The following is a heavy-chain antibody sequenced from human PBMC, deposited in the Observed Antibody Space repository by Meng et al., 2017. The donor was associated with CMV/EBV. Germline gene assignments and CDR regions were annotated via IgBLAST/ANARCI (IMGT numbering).Heavy chain of an antibody. Sequence: GSLRLSCAVYGGSFSGYDWTWIRQSPGKGLEWIGEINHRGSTKYNPSLKSRLTISLDTSKNQFSLKLKSVTAADTAVYYCARGSTSVTMIVVVFTAASLAYDSWGQGTLVTVSS. CDR3: ARGSTSVTMIVVVFTAASLAYDS. V-gene: IGHV4-34*01. CDR1: GGSFSGYD. D-gene: IGHD3-22*01. CDR2: INHRGST. J-gene: IGHJ4*02.